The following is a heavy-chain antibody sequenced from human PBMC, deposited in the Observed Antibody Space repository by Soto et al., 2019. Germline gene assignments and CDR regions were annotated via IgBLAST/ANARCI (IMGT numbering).Heavy chain of an antibody. J-gene: IGHJ5*02. Sequence: ASVKVSCKAPGYTFTSYYMHWVRQAPGQGLEWMGIINPSGGSTSYAQKFQGRVSMTRDTSTSTVYMEQSSLRSEDTAVYYCARDHYYGSGSYYTNWFDPWGQGTLVTVSS. V-gene: IGHV1-46*01. D-gene: IGHD3-10*01. CDR3: ARDHYYGSGSYYTNWFDP. CDR2: INPSGGST. CDR1: GYTFTSYY.